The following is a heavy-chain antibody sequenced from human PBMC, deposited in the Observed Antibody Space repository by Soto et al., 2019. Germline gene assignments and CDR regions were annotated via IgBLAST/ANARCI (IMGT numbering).Heavy chain of an antibody. D-gene: IGHD3-10*01. J-gene: IGHJ5*02. Sequence: GASVKLSWKASGYSFTNNDVTWVRQATGQGLECMGWMNPGGGDTGYAQKFQGRVTMTRXMXXAXXXMXLXXLRXDXTAIYYCERLAMFGSLNWFDLRGQATLVTVS. V-gene: IGHV1-8*01. CDR2: MNPGGGDT. CDR1: GYSFTNND. CDR3: ERLAMFGSLNWFDL.